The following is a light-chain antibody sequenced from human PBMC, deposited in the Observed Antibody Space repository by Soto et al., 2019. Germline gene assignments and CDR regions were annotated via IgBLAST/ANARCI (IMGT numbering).Light chain of an antibody. J-gene: IGLJ2*01. V-gene: IGLV1-47*01. CDR2: RNN. Sequence: QSVLTQPPSASATPGQRVTISCSGSSSNIESNFVYWYQQFPGTAPRLLIYRNNQRPSGVPDRFSGSKSGTSASLAISALRSEDEADYYCTVWDDSLRGRLFGGGTKVTVL. CDR1: SSNIESNF. CDR3: TVWDDSLRGRL.